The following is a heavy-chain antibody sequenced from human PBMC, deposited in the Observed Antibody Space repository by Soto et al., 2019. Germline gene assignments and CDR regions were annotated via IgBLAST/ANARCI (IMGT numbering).Heavy chain of an antibody. CDR1: RVAFNKFI. CDR3: AKVRYSSPMGYYYGMDV. V-gene: IGHV1-69*13. J-gene: IGHJ6*02. Sequence: WASVKVSCKASRVAFNKFIVTWVRQAPGLGLEWVGGIIPVFGTANYAQKFQGRVTITADESTSTSYMEVNNLRSEDTAVYYCAKVRYSSPMGYYYGMDVWGQGTTVTVS. D-gene: IGHD2-2*01. CDR2: IIPVFGTA.